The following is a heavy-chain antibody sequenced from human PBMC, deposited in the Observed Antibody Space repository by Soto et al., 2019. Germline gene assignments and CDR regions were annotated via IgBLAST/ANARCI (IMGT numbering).Heavy chain of an antibody. CDR1: GFTFSSYA. CDR2: ISGSGGST. D-gene: IGHD1-26*01. J-gene: IGHJ4*02. CDR3: AKGLYSGSYFDY. Sequence: LRLSCAASGFTFSSYAMTWVRQAPGKGLEWVSAISGSGGSTYYADSVKGQFTISRDNSENTLYLQMNSLRAEDTAVYYCAKGLYSGSYFDYWGQGTLVTVSS. V-gene: IGHV3-23*01.